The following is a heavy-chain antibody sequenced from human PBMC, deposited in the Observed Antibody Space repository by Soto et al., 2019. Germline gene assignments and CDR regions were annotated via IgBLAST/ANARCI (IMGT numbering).Heavy chain of an antibody. J-gene: IGHJ5*02. CDR3: ARDRVVTAILGNWFDP. D-gene: IGHD2-21*02. CDR1: GGTVSSYA. V-gene: IGHV1-69*13. CDR2: IIPIFGTA. Sequence: SVKVSCKASGGTVSSYAISWVRQAPGQGLEWMGGIIPIFGTANYAQKFQGRVTITADESTSTAYMELSSLRSEDTAVYYCARDRVVTAILGNWFDPWGQGTLVTVSS.